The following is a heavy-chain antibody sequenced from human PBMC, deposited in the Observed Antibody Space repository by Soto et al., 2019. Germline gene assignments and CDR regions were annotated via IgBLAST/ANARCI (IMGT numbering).Heavy chain of an antibody. CDR3: ARHWWSSGSYLVFDS. D-gene: IGHD6-19*01. J-gene: IGHJ4*02. CDR2: AFSAGST. V-gene: IGHV4-59*08. CDR1: GASTGGYY. Sequence: SETLSLTCTISGASTGGYYWSWIRQSPGKGLEWIGYAFSAGSTKYNPSLQSRVAISIDTSKRQFSLKLTSVTAADTALYYCARHWWSSGSYLVFDSWGQGTLVTVSS.